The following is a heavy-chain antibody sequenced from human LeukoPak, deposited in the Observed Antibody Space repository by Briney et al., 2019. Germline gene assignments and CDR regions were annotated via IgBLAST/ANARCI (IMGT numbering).Heavy chain of an antibody. CDR1: GYTFTGYY. CDR3: ARIFYGSGSSPSD. CDR2: INPNSGGT. D-gene: IGHD3-10*01. J-gene: IGHJ4*02. Sequence: ASVKVSCKASGYTFTGYYMHWVRQAPGQGLEWMGWINPNSGGTNYAQKFQGRVTMTRDTSISTAYMELSRLRSDDTAVYYCARIFYGSGSSPSDWGQGTLVTVSS. V-gene: IGHV1-2*02.